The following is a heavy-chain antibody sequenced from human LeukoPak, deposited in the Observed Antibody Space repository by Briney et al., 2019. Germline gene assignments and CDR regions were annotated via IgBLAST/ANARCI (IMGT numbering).Heavy chain of an antibody. J-gene: IGHJ4*02. Sequence: RPGGSLRLSCGASEFTVSSSYMSWVRQAPGKGLEWVSVIYSGGSAYYADSVKGRFTISRDNSKNTLYLQMNSLRAEDTAVYYCARASNYYDSSGYYPLYFDYWGQGTLVTVSS. CDR1: EFTVSSSY. CDR2: IYSGGSA. V-gene: IGHV3-66*01. CDR3: ARASNYYDSSGYYPLYFDY. D-gene: IGHD3-22*01.